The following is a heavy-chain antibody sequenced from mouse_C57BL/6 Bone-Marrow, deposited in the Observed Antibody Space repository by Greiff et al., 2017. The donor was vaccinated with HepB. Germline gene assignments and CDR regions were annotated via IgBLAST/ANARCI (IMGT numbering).Heavy chain of an antibody. Sequence: VQLQQSGAELVRPGASVKLSCTASGFNIKDDYMHWVKQRPEQGLEWIGWIDPENGDTEYASKFQGKAPITADTSSNTAYLQLSSLTSEDTAVYYCTTPPLLLRFAYWGQGTLVTVSA. J-gene: IGHJ3*01. V-gene: IGHV14-4*01. CDR2: IDPENGDT. D-gene: IGHD1-1*01. CDR3: TTPPLLLRFAY. CDR1: GFNIKDDY.